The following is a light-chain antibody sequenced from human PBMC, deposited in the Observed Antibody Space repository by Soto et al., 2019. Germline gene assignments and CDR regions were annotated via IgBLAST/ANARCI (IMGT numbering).Light chain of an antibody. Sequence: DIQMTQSPSSLSASVGDRVTITCRASQSISSFLNWYQKKPRKAPKILIYAASSLQSGVPSRFSGSGSGTDFTLTISSLQPEDFATYYCQQRYSTPRTFGQGTKVEIK. CDR2: AAS. CDR1: QSISSF. CDR3: QQRYSTPRT. J-gene: IGKJ1*01. V-gene: IGKV1-39*01.